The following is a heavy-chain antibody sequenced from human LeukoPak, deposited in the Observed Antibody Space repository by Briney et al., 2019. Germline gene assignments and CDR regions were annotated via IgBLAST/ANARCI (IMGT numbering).Heavy chain of an antibody. CDR1: GFTLSTDN. CDR2: IGPAGDT. Sequence: GGSLRLSCAASGFTLSTDNMHWVRQATGIGLEWVSAIGPAGDTYYSGSVKGRFTISRENAKNSLYLQMNSMRAGDTAVYYCARVRISAWMLDYWGQGALVTVSS. J-gene: IGHJ4*02. D-gene: IGHD6-19*01. CDR3: ARVRISAWMLDY. V-gene: IGHV3-13*01.